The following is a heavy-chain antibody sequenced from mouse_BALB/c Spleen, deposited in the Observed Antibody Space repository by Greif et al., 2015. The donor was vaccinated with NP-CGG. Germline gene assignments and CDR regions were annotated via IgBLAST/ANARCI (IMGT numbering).Heavy chain of an antibody. J-gene: IGHJ4*01. V-gene: IGHV1-7*01. Sequence: VKLVESGAELAKPGASVKMSCKASGYTFTSYWMHWVKQRPGQGLEWIGYINPSTGYTEYNQKFKDKATLTADKSSSTAYMQLSSLTSEDSAVYYCARSGYGNYYAMDYWGQGTSVTVSS. CDR2: INPSTGYT. CDR3: ARSGYGNYYAMDY. D-gene: IGHD2-10*02. CDR1: GYTFTSYW.